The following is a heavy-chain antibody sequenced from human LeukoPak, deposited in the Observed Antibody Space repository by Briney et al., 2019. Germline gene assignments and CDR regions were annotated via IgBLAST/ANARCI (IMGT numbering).Heavy chain of an antibody. D-gene: IGHD6-19*01. V-gene: IGHV3-23*01. CDR2: ISASGSTT. J-gene: IGHJ4*02. CDR1: GFTFTDYA. Sequence: PGGSLRLSCAASGFTFTDYAMGWVRQAPGQGLEWASTISASGSTTYYADSVRGRFTISRDNSKNTLSLQMSSLRAEDTAVYYCAKARTPYNSDFDYWGQGTLVAVSS. CDR3: AKARTPYNSDFDY.